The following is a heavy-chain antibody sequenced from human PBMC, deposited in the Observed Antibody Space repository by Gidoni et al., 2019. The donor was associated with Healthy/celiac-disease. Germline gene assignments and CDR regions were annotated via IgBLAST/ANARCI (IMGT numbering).Heavy chain of an antibody. CDR3: AAYGDYDEGFDY. CDR2: INHSGST. Sequence: QVQLQQWGAGLLKPSETLSLPCAVYGGSFSGYYWSWIRQPPGKGLEWIGEINHSGSTNYNPSLKSRVTISVDTSKNQFSLKLSSVTAADTAVYYCAAYGDYDEGFDYWGQGTLVTVSS. V-gene: IGHV4-34*01. CDR1: GGSFSGYY. J-gene: IGHJ4*02. D-gene: IGHD4-17*01.